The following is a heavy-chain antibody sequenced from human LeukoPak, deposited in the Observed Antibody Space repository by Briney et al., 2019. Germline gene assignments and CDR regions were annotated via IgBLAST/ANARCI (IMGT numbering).Heavy chain of an antibody. CDR1: GFTFSSFA. CDR2: ISASGGST. CDR3: AKGFYDNSASGVFDI. Sequence: GGSLRLSCAASGFTFSSFATSWVRQAPGKGLEWVSGISASGGSTYYADSVKGRFTISRDNSKNTLYLQMNSLRTEDTAVYYCAKGFYDNSASGVFDIWGQGTMVTVSS. J-gene: IGHJ3*02. V-gene: IGHV3-23*01. D-gene: IGHD3-22*01.